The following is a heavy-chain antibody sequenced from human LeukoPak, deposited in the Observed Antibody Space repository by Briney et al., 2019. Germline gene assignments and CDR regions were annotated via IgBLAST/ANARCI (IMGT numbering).Heavy chain of an antibody. Sequence: SETLSLTCTLSGRPIRSYYLIWIRPPPRKGLAWVGYIYHSGSTYYNPSLKSRVTISVDTSKNQFSLKLSSVTAADTAVYYCARAYRGYSSSWYFDYWGQGTLVTVSS. D-gene: IGHD6-13*01. CDR3: ARAYRGYSSSWYFDY. V-gene: IGHV4-59*06. J-gene: IGHJ4*02. CDR2: IYHSGST. CDR1: GRPIRSYY.